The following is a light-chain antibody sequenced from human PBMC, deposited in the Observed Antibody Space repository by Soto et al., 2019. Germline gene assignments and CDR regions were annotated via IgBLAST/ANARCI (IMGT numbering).Light chain of an antibody. V-gene: IGKV3-15*01. J-gene: IGKJ3*01. CDR3: QQYYDWST. CDR2: GIS. CDR1: QRVGRN. Sequence: EIVMTQSPATLSVSPGERATLSCRASQRVGRNLAWYQQKPGQAPRLLIYGISTRATGIPARFSGSGSGTDFTPAISSPQSEDFAVYYCQQYYDWSTFGPGTKVEIK.